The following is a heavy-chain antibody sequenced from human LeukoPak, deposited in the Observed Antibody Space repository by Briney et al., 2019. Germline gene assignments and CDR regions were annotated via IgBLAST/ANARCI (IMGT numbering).Heavy chain of an antibody. CDR1: GFTVSSNY. D-gene: IGHD5-18*01. CDR3: TTEVETADNY. CDR2: IKSKTDGGTT. Sequence: GGSLRLSCAASGFTVSSNYMSWVRQAPGKGLEWVGRIKSKTDGGTTDYAAPVKGRFTISRDDSKNTLYLQMNSLKTEDTAVYYCTTEVETADNYWGQGTLVTVSS. J-gene: IGHJ4*02. V-gene: IGHV3-15*01.